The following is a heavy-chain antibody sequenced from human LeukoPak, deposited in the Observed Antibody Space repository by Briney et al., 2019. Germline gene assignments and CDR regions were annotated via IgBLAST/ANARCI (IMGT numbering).Heavy chain of an antibody. CDR2: IYYTGIT. Sequence: SETLSLTCAVSGGPISSGDYSWSWIRQPPGKGLEWIGYIYYTGITYYNPSLKSRATISVDTSKNQFSLKLSSVTAVDTAVYYCARANTYDGFYFDYWGQGTLVTVSS. V-gene: IGHV4-30-4*07. CDR3: ARANTYDGFYFDY. CDR1: GGPISSGDYS. D-gene: IGHD5-12*01. J-gene: IGHJ4*02.